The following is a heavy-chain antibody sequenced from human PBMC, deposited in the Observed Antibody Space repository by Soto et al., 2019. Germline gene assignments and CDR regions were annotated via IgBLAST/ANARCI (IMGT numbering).Heavy chain of an antibody. CDR1: GYTFSSYW. CDR2: IYPADSDT. D-gene: IGHD2-2*01. CDR3: ARSEGGYCSTHTCYPNWFDT. V-gene: IGHV5-51*01. J-gene: IGHJ5*02. Sequence: GESLKISCKGSGYTFSSYWIAWVRQMPGKGLEWMGIIYPADSDTRYSPSFEGQVTISADKSISTAYLQWSSLKAPDTAMYYCARSEGGYCSTHTCYPNWFDTWGQGTLVTVSS.